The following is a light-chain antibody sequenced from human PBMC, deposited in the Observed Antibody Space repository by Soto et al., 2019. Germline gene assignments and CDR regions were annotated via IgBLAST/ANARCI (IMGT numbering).Light chain of an antibody. J-gene: IGKJ1*01. CDR3: LQDYGDSWT. V-gene: IGKV1-6*01. Sequence: QMTQSPSSLSASVGEKIIITCRASRDVGSDVSWYQQKPGQAPKLLIYAASNLYTGVPSRFSGSRSGTEFTLTISSLQPEDFASYYCLQDYGDSWTFGQRSKAAI. CDR2: AAS. CDR1: RDVGSD.